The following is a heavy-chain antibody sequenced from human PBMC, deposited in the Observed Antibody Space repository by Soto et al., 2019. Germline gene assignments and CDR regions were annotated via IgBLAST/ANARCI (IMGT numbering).Heavy chain of an antibody. Sequence: QVQLQESGPGLVKPSGTLSLTCAVSGGSISSSNWWSWVRQPPGKGLEWIGEIYHSGSTNYNPSLKSRVTISVDKSKNQVSLKLSSVTAADPAVYYCAGGGWIVGATSWFDPWGQGTLVTVSS. CDR1: GGSISSSNW. D-gene: IGHD1-26*01. CDR2: IYHSGST. J-gene: IGHJ5*02. V-gene: IGHV4-4*02. CDR3: AGGGWIVGATSWFDP.